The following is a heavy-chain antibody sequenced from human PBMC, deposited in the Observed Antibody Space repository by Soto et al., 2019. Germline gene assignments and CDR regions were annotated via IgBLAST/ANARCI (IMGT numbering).Heavy chain of an antibody. V-gene: IGHV1-18*01. CDR3: ARDFYSDYYGDAVGLRNICFDT. D-gene: IGHD4-17*01. J-gene: IGHJ5*02. CDR2: ISAYNGNT. CDR1: GYTFASYG. Sequence: ASVNVSCKASGYTFASYGISWVRQAPGQGLEWMGWISAYNGNTNYAQKLQGRVTMTTDTSTSTAYMELRSLRSDDTAVYYCARDFYSDYYGDAVGLRNICFDTRGQGTLDTVSS.